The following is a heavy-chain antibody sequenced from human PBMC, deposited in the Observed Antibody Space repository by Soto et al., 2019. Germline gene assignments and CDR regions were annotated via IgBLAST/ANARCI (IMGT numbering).Heavy chain of an antibody. D-gene: IGHD6-13*01. J-gene: IGHJ4*02. V-gene: IGHV3-9*01. CDR2: ISWNSGSI. Sequence: GGSLRLSCAASGFTFDDYAVHWVRQAPGKGLEWVSGISWNSGSIGYADSVKGRFTISRDNSNNTLYLQTNSLRGDDTAIYYCAKDRQIASAGTSLIDYWGQGTLVTVSS. CDR1: GFTFDDYA. CDR3: AKDRQIASAGTSLIDY.